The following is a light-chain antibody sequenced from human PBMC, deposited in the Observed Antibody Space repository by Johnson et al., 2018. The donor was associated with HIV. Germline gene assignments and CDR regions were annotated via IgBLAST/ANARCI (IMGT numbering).Light chain of an antibody. Sequence: QSVLTQPPSVSAAPGQKVTISCSGSSSNIGNNYVSWFQHLPGAAPKLLIYDNDRRPSGVPDRFSGSKSAASATLAITGLQTGDEADYHCRTWDTSLSGGGVFGTGTTVTVL. CDR3: RTWDTSLSGGGV. CDR1: SSNIGNNY. J-gene: IGLJ1*01. CDR2: DND. V-gene: IGLV1-51*02.